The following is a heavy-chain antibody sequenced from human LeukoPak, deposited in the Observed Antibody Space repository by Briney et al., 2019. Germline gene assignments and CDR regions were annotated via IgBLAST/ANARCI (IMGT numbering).Heavy chain of an antibody. D-gene: IGHD6-6*01. CDR3: ARVVSIAARPFDY. CDR2: IYHSGST. V-gene: IGHV4-38-2*02. J-gene: IGHJ4*02. CDR1: GYSISSGYY. Sequence: SETLSLTCTVSGYSISSGYYWSWIRQPPGKGLEWIGYIYHSGSTYYNPSLKSRVTISVDRSKNQFSLKLSSVTAADTAVYYCARVVSIAARPFDYWGQGTLVTVSS.